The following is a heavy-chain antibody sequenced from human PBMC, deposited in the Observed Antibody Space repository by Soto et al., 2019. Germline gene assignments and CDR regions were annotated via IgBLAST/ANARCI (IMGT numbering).Heavy chain of an antibody. J-gene: IGHJ5*02. D-gene: IGHD6-13*01. CDR1: GGNFSSNG. Sequence: QVQLVQSGAEVKKPGSSVKISCKTSGGNFSSNGISCVRQDPRQGLEWMGGMIPILGTTNYAHKFRCRVTVTAVESTGTVYMVMNSLRSEDTAVYYCARASDSTWYNWFDPWVQGTLVTVSS. V-gene: IGHV1-69*01. CDR2: MIPILGTT. CDR3: ARASDSTWYNWFDP.